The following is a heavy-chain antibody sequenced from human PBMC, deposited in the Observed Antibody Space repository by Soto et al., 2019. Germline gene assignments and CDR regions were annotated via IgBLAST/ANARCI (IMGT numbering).Heavy chain of an antibody. CDR2: INAGNGNT. J-gene: IGHJ4*02. D-gene: IGHD2-15*01. Sequence: ASVKVSCKASGYTFTSYAMHCVRQAPGQRLEWMGWINAGNGNTKYSQKFQGRVTITRDTSASTAYMELSSLRSEDTAVYYCASLVDCSGGSCYRVDYWGQGTLVTVSS. CDR3: ASLVDCSGGSCYRVDY. V-gene: IGHV1-3*01. CDR1: GYTFTSYA.